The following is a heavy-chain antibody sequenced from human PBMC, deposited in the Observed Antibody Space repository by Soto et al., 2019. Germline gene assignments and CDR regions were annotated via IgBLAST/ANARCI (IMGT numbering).Heavy chain of an antibody. J-gene: IGHJ6*02. D-gene: IGHD6-19*01. V-gene: IGHV4-61*01. CDR2: IYNSGST. CDR3: ARXVRGWNRGSYYYYGMDV. Sequence: SETLSLTCTVSGGSVSSTSYYWSWIRQPPGKGLEWIGYIYNSGSTNYKPSLKSRVTISVDTSKNQFSLNLTSVTAADTAVYFCARXVRGWNRGSYYYYGMDVWGQGTTVTVSS. CDR1: GGSVSSTSYY.